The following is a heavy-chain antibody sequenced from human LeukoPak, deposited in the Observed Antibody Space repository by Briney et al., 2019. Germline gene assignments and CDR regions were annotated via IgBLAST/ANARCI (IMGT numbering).Heavy chain of an antibody. CDR2: MNPNSGNT. D-gene: IGHD3-9*01. Sequence: ASVKVSCKASGYTFTSYDINWVRQATGQGLEWMGWMNPNSGNTGYAQKFQGRVTMTRNTSISTAYMELSSLRSEDTAVYYCATGPYYDILTGYYRGFDYWGQGTLVTVSS. V-gene: IGHV1-8*01. CDR3: ATGPYYDILTGYYRGFDY. CDR1: GYTFTSYD. J-gene: IGHJ4*02.